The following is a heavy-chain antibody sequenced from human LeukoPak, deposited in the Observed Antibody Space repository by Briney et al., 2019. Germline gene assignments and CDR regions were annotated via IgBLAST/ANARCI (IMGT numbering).Heavy chain of an antibody. CDR2: MNPNSGNT. Sequence: ASVKASCKASGYTFTSYDINWVRQATGQGLEWMGWMNPNSGNTGYAQKFQGRATMTRNTSISTAYMELSSLRSEDTAVYYCARLGSSWARDDAFDIWGQGTMVTVSS. CDR1: GYTFTSYD. CDR3: ARLGSSWARDDAFDI. D-gene: IGHD3-16*01. V-gene: IGHV1-8*01. J-gene: IGHJ3*02.